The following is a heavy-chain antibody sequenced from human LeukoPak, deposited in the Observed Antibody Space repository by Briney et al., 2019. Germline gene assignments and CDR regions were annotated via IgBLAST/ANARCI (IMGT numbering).Heavy chain of an antibody. J-gene: IGHJ4*02. CDR3: ARDPQWLASFDY. D-gene: IGHD6-19*01. CDR2: INPNSGGT. V-gene: IGHV1-2*02. Sequence: ASVKVSCKASGYTFTGDYMHWVRQAPGQGLEWMGWINPNSGGTNYAQKFQGRVTMTRDTSISTAYMELSRLRSDDTAVYYCARDPQWLASFDYWGQGTLVTVSS. CDR1: GYTFTGDY.